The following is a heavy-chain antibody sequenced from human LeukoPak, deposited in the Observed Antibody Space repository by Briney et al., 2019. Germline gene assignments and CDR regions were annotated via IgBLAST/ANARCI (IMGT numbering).Heavy chain of an antibody. V-gene: IGHV1-2*02. CDR1: GYTFTGYY. D-gene: IGHD3-16*01. CDR3: AQLSGESRYYDYVWGSSHDAFDI. CDR2: INPNSGGT. Sequence: ASVKVSCKASGYTFTGYYMHWVRQAPGQGLEWMGWINPNSGGTNYAQKFQGRVTMTRDTSISTAYMELSRLRSDDTAVYYCAQLSGESRYYDYVWGSSHDAFDIWGQGTMVTVSS. J-gene: IGHJ3*02.